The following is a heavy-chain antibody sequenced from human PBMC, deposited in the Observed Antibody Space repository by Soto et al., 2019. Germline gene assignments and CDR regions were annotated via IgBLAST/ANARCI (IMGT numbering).Heavy chain of an antibody. CDR2: ISNDGTST. V-gene: IGHV3-74*01. CDR1: GFTSSSYW. D-gene: IGHD3-22*01. Sequence: EVQLVESGGGLVQPGGSLRLSCAASGFTSSSYWMHWVRQAPGKGLVWVSRISNDGTSTNYADSVKGRFTISRDNAKNTVYLEMNSLRAEDTAVYYCARDWYHYDTSDHFSADAFDIWGQGTTVTVSS. J-gene: IGHJ3*02. CDR3: ARDWYHYDTSDHFSADAFDI.